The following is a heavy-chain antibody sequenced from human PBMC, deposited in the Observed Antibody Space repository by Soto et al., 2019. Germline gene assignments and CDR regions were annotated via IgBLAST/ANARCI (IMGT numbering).Heavy chain of an antibody. J-gene: IGHJ5*02. D-gene: IGHD2-2*01. Sequence: SVKVSCKASGGTFSSYTISWVRQAPGQGLEWMGRIIPILGIANYAQKFQGRVTITADKSTSTAYMELSSLRSEDTAVYYCARGDVVVPAAMKGNNWFDPWGQGTLVTVSS. V-gene: IGHV1-69*02. CDR2: IIPILGIA. CDR3: ARGDVVVPAAMKGNNWFDP. CDR1: GGTFSSYT.